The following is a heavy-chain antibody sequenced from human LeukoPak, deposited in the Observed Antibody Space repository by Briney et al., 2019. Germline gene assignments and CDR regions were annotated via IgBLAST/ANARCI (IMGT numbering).Heavy chain of an antibody. J-gene: IGHJ3*02. CDR3: ARHYGGDPGAFDI. Sequence: PGGSLRLSCAASGFIVSRNYMSWVRQAPGKGLEWVSVIDSGGYTYYADSVKGRFSISSISSDNSKNTLYLQMDSLRADDTAVYYCARHYGGDPGAFDIWGQGTMVTVSS. V-gene: IGHV3-53*01. D-gene: IGHD4-23*01. CDR2: IDSGGYT. CDR1: GFIVSRNY.